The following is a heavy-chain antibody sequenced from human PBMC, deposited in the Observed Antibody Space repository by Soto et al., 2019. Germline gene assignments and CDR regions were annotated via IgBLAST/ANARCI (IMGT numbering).Heavy chain of an antibody. CDR3: ARDRATPPGVLRGLGWFDP. Sequence: QVQLVQSGAEVKKPGSSVKVSCKASGGTFSSYAISWVRQAPGQGLEWMGGIIPIFGTANYAQKFQGRGKITAEKSTSTAYMELSSMRSEDTAVYYCARDRATPPGVLRGLGWFDPWGQGTLVTVSS. CDR2: IIPIFGTA. D-gene: IGHD2-8*01. J-gene: IGHJ5*02. V-gene: IGHV1-69*06. CDR1: GGTFSSYA.